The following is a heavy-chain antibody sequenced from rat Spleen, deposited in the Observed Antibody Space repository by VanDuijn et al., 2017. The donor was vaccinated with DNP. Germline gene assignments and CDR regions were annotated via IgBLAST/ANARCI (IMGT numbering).Heavy chain of an antibody. CDR1: GFTFSTFP. CDR3: TRYYDSFDY. CDR2: ISYDGGST. J-gene: IGHJ2*01. V-gene: IGHV5-46*01. Sequence: EVQLVESGGGLVQPGRSMKLSCEASGFTFSTFPMAWVRQAPTKGLEWVATISYDGGSTYYRDSVKGRFTISRDNAKSSLYLQMDSLRSEDTATYYCTRYYDSFDYWGQGVMVTVSS. D-gene: IGHD1-1*01.